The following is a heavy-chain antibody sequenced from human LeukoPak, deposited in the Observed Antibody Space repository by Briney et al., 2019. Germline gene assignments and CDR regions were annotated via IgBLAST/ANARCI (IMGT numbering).Heavy chain of an antibody. J-gene: IGHJ6*02. CDR3: AKTTHDYGNYYGMDV. Sequence: GGSLRLSCAASGFTFSSYAMSWVRQAPGKGLEWVSAISGSGGSTYYADSVKGRFTISRDNSKNTLYLQMNSLRAEDTAVYYCAKTTHDYGNYYGMDVWGQGTTVTVSS. V-gene: IGHV3-23*01. CDR1: GFTFSSYA. D-gene: IGHD4-17*01. CDR2: ISGSGGST.